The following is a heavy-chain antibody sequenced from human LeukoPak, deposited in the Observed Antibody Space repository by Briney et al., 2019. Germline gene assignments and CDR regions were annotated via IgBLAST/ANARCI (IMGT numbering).Heavy chain of an antibody. D-gene: IGHD6-19*01. Sequence: AASVKVSCKASGYTFTSYYMHWVRQAPGQGLEWMGGFDPEDGETIYAQKFQGRVTMTEDTSTDTAYMELSSLRSEDTAVYYCATTGYSSGWYWGKIDYWGQGTLVTVSS. J-gene: IGHJ4*02. V-gene: IGHV1-24*01. CDR1: GYTFTSYY. CDR3: ATTGYSSGWYWGKIDY. CDR2: FDPEDGET.